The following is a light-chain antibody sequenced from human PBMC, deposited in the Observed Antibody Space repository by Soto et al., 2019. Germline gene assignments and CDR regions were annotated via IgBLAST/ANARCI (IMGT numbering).Light chain of an antibody. Sequence: QTVVTQEPSFSVSPGGTVTLTCGLSSGSVSTNYYPSWYQQTPGHAPPTLFYTTNIRFSGVPDRFSGSILGNRAALTITGAQADDESDYYCVLYMGDGIWMFGGGTKLTVL. CDR3: VLYMGDGIWM. CDR1: SGSVSTNYY. V-gene: IGLV8-61*01. CDR2: TTN. J-gene: IGLJ3*02.